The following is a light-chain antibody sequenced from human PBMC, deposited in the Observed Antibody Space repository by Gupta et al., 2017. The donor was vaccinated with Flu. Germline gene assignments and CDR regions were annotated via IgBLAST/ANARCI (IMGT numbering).Light chain of an antibody. CDR3: QAWDSSTAWV. Sequence: PGQTASITCSGDKLGDKNVCWYQQKPGQSPVLVIYQDTKRPSGIPERFSGSNSGNTATLTISGIQAMDEADYYCQAWDSSTAWVFGGGTKLTVL. V-gene: IGLV3-1*01. J-gene: IGLJ3*02. CDR2: QDT. CDR1: KLGDKN.